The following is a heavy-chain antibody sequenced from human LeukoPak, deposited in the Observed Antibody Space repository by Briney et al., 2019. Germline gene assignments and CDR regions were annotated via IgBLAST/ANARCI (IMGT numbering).Heavy chain of an antibody. D-gene: IGHD2-21*01. CDR3: AKGAYNDYADY. V-gene: IGHV3-30*02. J-gene: IGHJ4*02. CDR2: IRYDGNNK. Sequence: GGSLSCSGAASGFTFSCYDMHWVRQAPGKGLEWVAFIRYDGNNKYYADSVKGRFTISRDNSKNTLYLQMNSLRPEDTSVYYCAKGAYNDYADYWGQGTLVTVSA. CDR1: GFTFSCYD.